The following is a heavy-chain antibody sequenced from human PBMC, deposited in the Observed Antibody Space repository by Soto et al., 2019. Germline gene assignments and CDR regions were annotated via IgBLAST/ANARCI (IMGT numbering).Heavy chain of an antibody. CDR1: GGSISSGGYY. D-gene: IGHD2-15*01. Sequence: QVQLQESGPGLVKPSQTLSLTCTVSGGSISSGGYYWSWIRQHPGKGMEWIWYIYYSGSTYYNPSLKSRVTISVDTSKNQFSLKLSSVTAADTAVYYCARHTPLAPEYYFDYWGQGTLVTVSS. J-gene: IGHJ4*02. V-gene: IGHV4-31*03. CDR3: ARHTPLAPEYYFDY. CDR2: IYYSGST.